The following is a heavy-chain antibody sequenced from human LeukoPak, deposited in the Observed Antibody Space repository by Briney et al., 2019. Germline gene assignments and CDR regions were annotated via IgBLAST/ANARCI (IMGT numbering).Heavy chain of an antibody. CDR3: ARAAYGDYRYYYFYLDV. CDR2: IYTSGSS. D-gene: IGHD4-17*01. V-gene: IGHV4-4*07. CDR1: GGSINSYY. J-gene: IGHJ6*03. Sequence: SETLSLTCTVSGGSINSYYWSWIRQPVGKGLEWIGRIYTSGSSNYNPSLKSRVTMSVDTSKNQFSLRLTSVTAADTAVYYCARAAYGDYRYYYFYLDVWGKGTTVTVSS.